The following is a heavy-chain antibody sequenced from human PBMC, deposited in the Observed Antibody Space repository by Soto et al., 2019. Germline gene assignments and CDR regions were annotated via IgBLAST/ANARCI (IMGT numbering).Heavy chain of an antibody. CDR1: GFTFTSSA. V-gene: IGHV1-58*02. Sequence: SVKVSCKASGFTFTSSAMQWVRQARGQRLEWIGWIVVGSGNTNYAQKFQERVTITRDMSTSTAYMELSSLRSEDTAVYYCAAVFSDGFWSGPNAFDIWGQGTMVTVSS. CDR3: AAVFSDGFWSGPNAFDI. D-gene: IGHD3-3*01. CDR2: IVVGSGNT. J-gene: IGHJ3*02.